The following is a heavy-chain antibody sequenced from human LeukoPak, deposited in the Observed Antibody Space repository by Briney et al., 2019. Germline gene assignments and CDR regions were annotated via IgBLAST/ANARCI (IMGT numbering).Heavy chain of an antibody. CDR3: ARALAVTGRGPRDFDF. J-gene: IGHJ4*02. CDR1: NYTFTDYG. V-gene: IGHV1-18*01. CDR2: VSAFNGHT. Sequence: ASVKVSCKASNYTFTDYGINWVRQAPGQGLEWVGWVSAFNGHTFYAQKFQGRITMTTDTSTSTAHMELRSLTSDDTAVYYCARALAVTGRGPRDFDFWGQGTLVTVSS. D-gene: IGHD6-19*01.